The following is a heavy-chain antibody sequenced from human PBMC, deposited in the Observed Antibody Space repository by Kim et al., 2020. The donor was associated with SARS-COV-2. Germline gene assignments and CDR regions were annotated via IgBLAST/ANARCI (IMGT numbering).Heavy chain of an antibody. CDR1: GFTFSSYA. Sequence: GGSLRLSCAASGFTFSSYAMSWVRQAPGKGLEWVSAISGSGGSTYYADSVKGRFTISRDNSKNTLYLQMNSLRAEDTAVYYCAKDFGAGLGSYYTDYYYGMDVWGQGTTVTVSS. D-gene: IGHD3-10*01. CDR3: AKDFGAGLGSYYTDYYYGMDV. CDR2: ISGSGGST. V-gene: IGHV3-23*01. J-gene: IGHJ6*02.